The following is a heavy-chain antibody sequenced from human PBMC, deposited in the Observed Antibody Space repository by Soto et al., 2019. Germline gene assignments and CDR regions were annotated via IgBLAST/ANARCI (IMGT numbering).Heavy chain of an antibody. CDR2: VYYRGRS. J-gene: IGHJ4*02. CDR1: GGSVSNSNYY. V-gene: IGHV4-39*01. Sequence: PSETLSLTCTVSGGSVSNSNYYWGWIRQSPGKGLEWIGSVYYRGRSYSKSSVKSRVTISVDTSKNQFSLNLNSVTASDTAVYYCVSQRTSVLTQAYFDYWGPGALFTVS. CDR3: VSQRTSVLTQAYFDY. D-gene: IGHD2-8*01.